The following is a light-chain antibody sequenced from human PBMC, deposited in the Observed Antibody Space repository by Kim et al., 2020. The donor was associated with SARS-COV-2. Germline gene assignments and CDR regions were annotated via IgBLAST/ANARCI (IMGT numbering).Light chain of an antibody. Sequence: PGKTARITRGGNNIGSKGWHWYQQKPGQAPVLVIYYDSDRPSGIPERFSGSNSGNAATLTISRVEAGDEADYYCQVWDSSSDHYWVFGGGTQLTVL. CDR3: QVWDSSSDHYWV. V-gene: IGLV3-21*04. CDR2: YDS. CDR1: NIGSKG. J-gene: IGLJ3*02.